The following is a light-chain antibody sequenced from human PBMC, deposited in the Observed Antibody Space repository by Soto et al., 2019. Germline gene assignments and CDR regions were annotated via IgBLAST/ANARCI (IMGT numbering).Light chain of an antibody. CDR1: SSDVGDYIS. CDR2: EVS. CDR3: TSYTSSTTLYV. J-gene: IGLJ1*01. V-gene: IGLV2-14*01. Sequence: QAVVTQPASVSGSPGQSISISCTGPSSDVGDYISVSWFQHHPGKAPKLMIYEVSNRPSGVSNRFSGSKSANTASLTISGLQAEDEADYYCTSYTSSTTLYVFGTGTKVTVL.